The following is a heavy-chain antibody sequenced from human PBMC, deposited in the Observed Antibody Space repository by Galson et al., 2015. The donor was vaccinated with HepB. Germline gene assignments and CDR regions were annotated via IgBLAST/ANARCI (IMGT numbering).Heavy chain of an antibody. CDR1: GASVSNGMYY. Sequence: QVQLLESGPGLVKPSETLSLTCTVSGASVSNGMYYWSWVRQPPGKGLEWIAYVYYTGGTNYNPSLKSRVTISVDTSKIQFSLKLSSVTAADTTVYYCARHPYYYGSGSYPGWFDPWGQGTLVTVSS. D-gene: IGHD3-10*01. V-gene: IGHV4-61*01. J-gene: IGHJ5*02. CDR3: ARHPYYYGSGSYPGWFDP. CDR2: VYYTGGT.